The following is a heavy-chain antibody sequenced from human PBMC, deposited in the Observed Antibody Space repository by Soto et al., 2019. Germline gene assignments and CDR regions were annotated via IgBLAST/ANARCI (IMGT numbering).Heavy chain of an antibody. CDR1: GGSISSGDYY. CDR2: IYYSGST. J-gene: IGHJ3*02. CDR3: ARGIFGVVIDAFDI. D-gene: IGHD3-3*01. V-gene: IGHV4-30-4*01. Sequence: SETLSLTCTVSGGSISSGDYYWSWIRQPPGKGLEWIGYIYYSGSTYYNPSLKSRVTISVDTSKNQFSLKLSSVTAADTAVYYCARGIFGVVIDAFDIWGQGTMVT.